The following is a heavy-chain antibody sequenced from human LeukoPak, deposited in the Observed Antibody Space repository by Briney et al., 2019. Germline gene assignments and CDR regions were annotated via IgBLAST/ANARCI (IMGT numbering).Heavy chain of an antibody. V-gene: IGHV4-34*01. CDR3: ARKTAMVWYYYYYMDV. CDR1: GGSFSGYY. Sequence: PSETLSLTCAVYGGSFSGYYWSWIRQPPGKGLEWIGEINHSGSTNYNPSLKSRVTISVDTSKNQFSLKLSSVTAADTAVYYCARKTAMVWYYYYYMDVWGKGTTVTISS. D-gene: IGHD5-18*01. J-gene: IGHJ6*03. CDR2: INHSGST.